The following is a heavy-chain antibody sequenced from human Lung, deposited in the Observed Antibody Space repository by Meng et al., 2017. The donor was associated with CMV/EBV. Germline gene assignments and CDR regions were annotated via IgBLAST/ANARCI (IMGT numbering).Heavy chain of an antibody. D-gene: IGHD3-9*01. J-gene: IGHJ6*04. CDR1: GYTFTNYF. CDR3: ARDYGDCSLTGCLQYFYGLDV. Sequence: SXXVSXKASGYTFTNYFIHWVRQAPGQGLEWVGVISPSGESRNYAPRFQGSVTMTSDSSASTVYMELLSLKSEDTAVYFCARDYGDCSLTGCLQYFYGLDVWGKGTRVTVSS. CDR2: ISPSGESR. V-gene: IGHV1-46*01.